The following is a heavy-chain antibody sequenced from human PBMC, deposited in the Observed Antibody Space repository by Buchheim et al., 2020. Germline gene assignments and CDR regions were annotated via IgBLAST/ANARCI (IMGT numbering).Heavy chain of an antibody. V-gene: IGHV2-70*13. J-gene: IGHJ4*02. D-gene: IGHD6-19*01. CDR3: ARSEFTGWHYFDY. Sequence: QVTLRESGPALVKPTQTLTLTCTFSGFALTSSGVSLNWIRQPPGAALEWLARIDWDDNRYYITSLKARLTITKDTSKNQCVLTMTNMDPADTATYFCARSEFTGWHYFDYWGQG. CDR1: GFALTSSGVS. CDR2: IDWDDNR.